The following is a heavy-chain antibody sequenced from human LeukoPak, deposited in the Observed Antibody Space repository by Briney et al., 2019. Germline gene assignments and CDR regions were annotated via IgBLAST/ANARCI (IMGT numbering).Heavy chain of an antibody. D-gene: IGHD3-22*01. J-gene: IGHJ4*02. V-gene: IGHV3-23*01. CDR3: VKGAESYCDSRSDY. Sequence: GGSLRLSCAASGFTFRNYGMSWVRQAPGKGLEWVSVVSDSGSSAYYTDSVKGRVIISRDNSKNTLYLQLSSLTPEDTAVYFCVKGAESYCDSRSDYWGQGTLVTVSS. CDR1: GFTFRNYG. CDR2: VSDSGSSA.